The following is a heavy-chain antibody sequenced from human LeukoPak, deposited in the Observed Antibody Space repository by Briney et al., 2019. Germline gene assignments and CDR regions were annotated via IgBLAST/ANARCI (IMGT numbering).Heavy chain of an antibody. CDR3: ARGLDH. V-gene: IGHV4-59*01. Sequence: SETLSLTCTVSGGSISTYYWSWIRQPPGKGLEWIGYIYYSGSTSYNPSLKSRVTISVDTSKNQFSLKVRSVTAADTAVYYCARGLDHWGQGALVTVSS. J-gene: IGHJ4*02. CDR2: IYYSGST. CDR1: GGSISTYY.